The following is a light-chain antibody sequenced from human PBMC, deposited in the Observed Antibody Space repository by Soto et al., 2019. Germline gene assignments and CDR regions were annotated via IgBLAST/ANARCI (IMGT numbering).Light chain of an antibody. CDR2: DAS. V-gene: IGKV3-15*01. J-gene: IGKJ4*01. CDR1: QNALSH. CDR3: QQYTNWPLT. Sequence: IVMTQSPATLSVSPGEGITLSCRASQNALSHVAWYQQKRGQPPRLLIHDASSRATGIPARFSGSGSGTEFTLTISSLQSEDFAVYYCQQYTNWPLTFGGGTKVEIK.